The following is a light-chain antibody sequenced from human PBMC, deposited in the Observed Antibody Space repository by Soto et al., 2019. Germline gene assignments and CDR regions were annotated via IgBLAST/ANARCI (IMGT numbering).Light chain of an antibody. Sequence: QPVLTQPPSVSGAPGQRVTISCTGSSSNIGAGYDVHWYQQLPGTAPKLLIYGNSNRPSGVPDRFSGSKSGTSASLAITGLQAEDEADYYCHSYDSSLSGSVFGRGTQLTVL. CDR2: GNS. V-gene: IGLV1-40*01. CDR1: SSNIGAGYD. J-gene: IGLJ3*02. CDR3: HSYDSSLSGSV.